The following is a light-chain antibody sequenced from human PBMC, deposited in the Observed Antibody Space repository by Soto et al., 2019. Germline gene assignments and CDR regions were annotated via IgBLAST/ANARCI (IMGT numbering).Light chain of an antibody. J-gene: IGKJ4*01. CDR1: QSVDSTY. CDR2: ATS. Sequence: EIVLTQSPGTLSLSPGERATLSCRASQSVDSTYLAWYQQKPDQSPRLLIYATSTRAAGIPDRFSGSGSGTDFTLTISRLEPDDVAVYYCQQRSNWPPLTFGGGTKVEIK. V-gene: IGKV3D-20*02. CDR3: QQRSNWPPLT.